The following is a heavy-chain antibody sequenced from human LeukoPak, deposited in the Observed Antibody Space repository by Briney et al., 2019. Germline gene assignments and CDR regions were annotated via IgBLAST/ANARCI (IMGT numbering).Heavy chain of an antibody. CDR1: GDSISRSTYY. CDR3: ARQSALSYYYDSSGYYTLEYFQH. D-gene: IGHD3-22*01. CDR2: IYYSGST. V-gene: IGHV4-39*01. J-gene: IGHJ1*01. Sequence: KASETLSLTCTVSGDSISRSTYYWGWIRQPPGKGLEWIGSIYYSGSTYYNPSLKSRVTISVDTSKNQFSLKLSSVTAADTAVYYCARQSALSYYYDSSGYYTLEYFQHWGQGTLVTVSS.